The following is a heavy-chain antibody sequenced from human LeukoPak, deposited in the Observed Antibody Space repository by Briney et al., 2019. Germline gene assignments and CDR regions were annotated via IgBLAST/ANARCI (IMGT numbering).Heavy chain of an antibody. D-gene: IGHD3-10*01. CDR1: GYTFTSCG. CDR2: ISGYNGNT. CDR3: ARGRTHRRLWLGESTGGPFDY. V-gene: IGHV1-18*01. J-gene: IGHJ4*02. Sequence: ASVKVSCKASGYTFTSCGIIWVRQAPGQGLEWMGWISGYNGNTSYAQKFQGRVTMTIDTSTSTLYMELRSLRSDDTAVYYCARGRTHRRLWLGESTGGPFDYWGQGTLVTVSS.